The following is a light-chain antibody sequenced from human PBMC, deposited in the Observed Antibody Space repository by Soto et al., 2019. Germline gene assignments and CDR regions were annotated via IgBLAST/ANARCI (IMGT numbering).Light chain of an antibody. CDR1: SSNIGAGYD. CDR2: ANN. J-gene: IGLJ1*01. V-gene: IGLV1-40*01. CDR3: QSYDSTLSARYV. Sequence: QSVLTQPPSVSGAPGQRVTISCTGSSSNIGAGYDVHWYQQRPGTAPKLLIFANNNRPSGVPDRFSGSKSGTSASLAITGLQAEDECDYYCQSYDSTLSARYVFGTGTKLTVL.